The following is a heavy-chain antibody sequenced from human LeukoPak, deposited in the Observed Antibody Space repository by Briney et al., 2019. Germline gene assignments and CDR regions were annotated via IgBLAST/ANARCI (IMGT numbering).Heavy chain of an antibody. Sequence: PGGSLRLSCVASEFTFTTYSMDWVRQAPGKGLEWLSSISSGSGYKFYADSVKGRFTISRDNAKNSLYLQMNSLRAEDTAVYYCARLSGYDSYFDYWGQRTLVTVSS. V-gene: IGHV3-21*01. CDR1: EFTFTTYS. CDR2: ISSGSGYK. CDR3: ARLSGYDSYFDY. J-gene: IGHJ4*02. D-gene: IGHD5-12*01.